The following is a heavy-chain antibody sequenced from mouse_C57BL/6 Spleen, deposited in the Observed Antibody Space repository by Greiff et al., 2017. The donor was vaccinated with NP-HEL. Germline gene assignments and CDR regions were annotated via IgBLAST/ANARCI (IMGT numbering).Heavy chain of an antibody. CDR3: ARPGYDYDADY. Sequence: QVQLKQPGAELVKPGASVKLSCKASGYTFTSYWMQWVKQRPGQGLEWIGEIDPSASYTNYNQKFKGKATLTVETSSSTADMQLSSLRSEDSAVYYCARPGYDYDADYWGQGTTLTVSS. D-gene: IGHD2-4*01. J-gene: IGHJ2*01. CDR1: GYTFTSYW. V-gene: IGHV1-50*01. CDR2: IDPSASYT.